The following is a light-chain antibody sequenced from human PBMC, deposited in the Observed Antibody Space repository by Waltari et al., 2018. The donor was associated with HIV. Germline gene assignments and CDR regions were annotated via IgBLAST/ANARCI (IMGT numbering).Light chain of an antibody. CDR1: QSVRTY. Sequence: DIVFTPSPATLSLSPGERATLYYRASQSVRTYLAWYQRKPGHAPRPLVYDASRRSPGVPARFSGSGSETDFTLTISGLEPEDVGFYCCQHRDSWPPTSGGGTRVEI. CDR3: QHRDSWPPT. CDR2: DAS. V-gene: IGKV3-11*01. J-gene: IGKJ4*01.